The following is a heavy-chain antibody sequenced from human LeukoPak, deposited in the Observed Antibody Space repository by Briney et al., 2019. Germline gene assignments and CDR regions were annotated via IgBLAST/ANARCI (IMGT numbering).Heavy chain of an antibody. Sequence: SVKVSCKASGGTFSSYAISWVRQAPGQGLEWMGRIIPILGIANYAQKFQGRVTITADKSTSTAYMELSSLRSEDTAVYYCARDAGIYGDYNNSDYWGQGTLVTVSS. CDR3: ARDAGIYGDYNNSDY. CDR1: GGTFSSYA. D-gene: IGHD4-17*01. CDR2: IIPILGIA. J-gene: IGHJ4*02. V-gene: IGHV1-69*04.